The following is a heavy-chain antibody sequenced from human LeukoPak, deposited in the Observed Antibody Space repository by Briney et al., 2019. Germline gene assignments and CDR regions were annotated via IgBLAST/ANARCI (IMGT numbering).Heavy chain of an antibody. D-gene: IGHD3-3*01. CDR1: GFTFSTYS. CDR2: ISGSSSHI. CDR3: AREHDFWSGYLDY. V-gene: IGHV3-21*01. Sequence: GGSLRLSCTAFGFTFSTYSMNWVRQAPGKGLEWVSSISGSSSHIYYADSVKGRFTISRDNAKNSLYLQMNSLRAEDTAVYYCAREHDFWSGYLDYWGQGTLVTVSS. J-gene: IGHJ4*02.